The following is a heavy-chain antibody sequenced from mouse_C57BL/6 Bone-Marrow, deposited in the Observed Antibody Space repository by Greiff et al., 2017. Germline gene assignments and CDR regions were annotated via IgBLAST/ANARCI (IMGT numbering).Heavy chain of an antibody. CDR1: GFTFSDYY. V-gene: IGHV5-16*01. CDR2: INYDGSST. J-gene: IGHJ2*01. D-gene: IGHD1-1*01. CDR3: ARDNGSRYFDY. Sequence: VESEGGLVQPGSSMKLSCTASGFTFSDYYMAWVRQVPEKGLEWVANINYDGSSTYYLDSLKSRFIISRDNAKNILYLQMSSLKSEDTATYYCARDNGSRYFDYWGQGTTLTVSS.